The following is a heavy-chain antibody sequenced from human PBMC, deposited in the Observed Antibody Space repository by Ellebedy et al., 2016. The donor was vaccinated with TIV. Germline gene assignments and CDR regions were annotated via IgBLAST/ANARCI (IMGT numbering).Heavy chain of an antibody. J-gene: IGHJ4*02. D-gene: IGHD3-10*01. CDR3: ARDDYHGSGVDY. V-gene: IGHV3-30*01. CDR1: GFTFNRFP. Sequence: PGGSLRLSCAASGFTFNRFPMHWVRQAPGKGLEWVAVIAYDGNDEYYADSVKGRFTISRDNSNNTLYLQMNSLRAGDTAVYYCARDDYHGSGVDYWGQGTLVTVS. CDR2: IAYDGNDE.